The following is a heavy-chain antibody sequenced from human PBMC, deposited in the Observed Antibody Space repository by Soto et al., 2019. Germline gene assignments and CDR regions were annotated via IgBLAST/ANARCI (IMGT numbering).Heavy chain of an antibody. CDR2: IYPGDSDT. CDR3: ARARRRAFDI. CDR1: GYSFTSYL. Sequence: VECLNLSFKCSGYSFTSYLIGWVRQMPGKGLEWMGIIYPGDSDTRYSPSFQGQVTISADKSISTAYLQWSSLKASDTAMYYCARARRRAFDIWGQGTMVTVSS. V-gene: IGHV5-51*01. J-gene: IGHJ3*02.